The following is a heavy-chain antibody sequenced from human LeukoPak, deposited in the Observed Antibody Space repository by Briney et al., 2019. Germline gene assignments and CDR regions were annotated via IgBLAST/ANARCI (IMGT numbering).Heavy chain of an antibody. CDR1: GFTFSSYG. J-gene: IGHJ4*02. Sequence: GGSLRLSCAASGFTFSSYGMHWVRQAPGKGLEWVAFIRYDGSNKYYADSMKGRFTISRDNSKNTLYLQMNSLRAEDTAVYYCANTYYYDSSGYYPPPFDYWGQGTLVTVSS. D-gene: IGHD3-22*01. CDR3: ANTYYYDSSGYYPPPFDY. V-gene: IGHV3-30*02. CDR2: IRYDGSNK.